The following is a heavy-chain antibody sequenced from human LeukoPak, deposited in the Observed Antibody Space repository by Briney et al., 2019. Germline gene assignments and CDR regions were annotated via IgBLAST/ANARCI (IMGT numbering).Heavy chain of an antibody. CDR3: TLRTIIGSFDY. CDR2: IKSKTDGGTT. CDR1: GFTFSNAW. J-gene: IGHJ4*02. D-gene: IGHD2-2*01. Sequence: PGGSMRLSSAAYGFTFSNAWMSWVRQAPGKGLEWVGRIKSKTDGGTTDYAAPVKGRFTISRDDSKNTLYLQMNSLKTEDTAVYYCTLRTIIGSFDYWGQGTLVTVSS. V-gene: IGHV3-15*01.